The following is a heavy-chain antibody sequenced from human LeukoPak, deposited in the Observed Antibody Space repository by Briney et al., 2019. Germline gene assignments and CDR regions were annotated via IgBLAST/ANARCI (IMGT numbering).Heavy chain of an antibody. V-gene: IGHV1-69*06. J-gene: IGHJ6*03. CDR2: IIPIFGTA. CDR1: GGTFSSYA. D-gene: IGHD1-26*01. CDR3: ASTWEAANPPYYYYYYMDV. Sequence: ASVKVSCKASGGTFSSYAISWVRQAPGQGLEWMGGIIPIFGTANYAQKFQGRVTITADKSTSTAYMELSSLRSEDTAVYYCASTWEAANPPYYYYYYMDVWGKGTTVTVSS.